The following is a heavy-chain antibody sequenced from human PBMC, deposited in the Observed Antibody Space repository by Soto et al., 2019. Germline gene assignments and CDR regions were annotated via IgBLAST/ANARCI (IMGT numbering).Heavy chain of an antibody. CDR1: GGSISSNNW. D-gene: IGHD4-17*01. CDR3: AGDHGDSDDI. V-gene: IGHV4-4*02. Sequence: SETLSLTCAVSGGSISSNNWWSWVRRPPGKGLEWIGEIYHSGTINYNPSLKSRLTISIDKSEKQFSLRLTSLTAADTAVYYCAGDHGDSDDIWGQGTMVTVSS. CDR2: IYHSGTI. J-gene: IGHJ3*02.